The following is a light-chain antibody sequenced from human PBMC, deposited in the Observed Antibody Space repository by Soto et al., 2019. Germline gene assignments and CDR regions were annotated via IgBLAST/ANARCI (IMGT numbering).Light chain of an antibody. CDR2: NAN. J-gene: IGKJ1*01. V-gene: IGKV1-39*01. CDR3: QQSYSTPPT. Sequence: DIQMTQSPSSLSASVGDRVTITCRASQSISIYLNWYQQKPGKAPKFLIYNANSLPSGVPSRFSGSGSGTDFTLTISRLQPEDFATYYCQQSYSTPPTFGQGTKVEIK. CDR1: QSISIY.